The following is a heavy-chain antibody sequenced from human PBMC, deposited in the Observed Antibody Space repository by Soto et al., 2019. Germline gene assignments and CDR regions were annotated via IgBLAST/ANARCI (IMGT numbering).Heavy chain of an antibody. D-gene: IGHD3-10*01. CDR1: GFTFDDYT. CDR3: AKFIIPGTDDFAFDI. J-gene: IGHJ3*02. Sequence: RGSLRLSCAASGFTFDDYTMHWVRQAPGKGLEWVSLISWDGGSTYYADSVKGRFTISRDNSKNSLYLQMNSLRTEDTALYYCAKFIIPGTDDFAFDICGQVTMVPVSS. CDR2: ISWDGGST. V-gene: IGHV3-43*01.